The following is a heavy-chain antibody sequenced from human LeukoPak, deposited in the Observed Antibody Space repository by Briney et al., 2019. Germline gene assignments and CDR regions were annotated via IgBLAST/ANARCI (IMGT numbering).Heavy chain of an antibody. V-gene: IGHV1-2*02. Sequence: ASVKVSCKASGGTFSSYAISWVRQAPGQGLEWMGWINPNSGGTNYAQKFQGRVTMTRDTSISTAYMELSRLRSDDTAVYYCARDGDGNYYDSSGYTSWGQGTLVTVSS. CDR2: INPNSGGT. J-gene: IGHJ4*02. CDR3: ARDGDGNYYDSSGYTS. D-gene: IGHD3-22*01. CDR1: GGTFSSYA.